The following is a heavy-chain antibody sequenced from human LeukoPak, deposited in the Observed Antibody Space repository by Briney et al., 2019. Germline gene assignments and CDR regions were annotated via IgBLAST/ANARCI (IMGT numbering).Heavy chain of an antibody. Sequence: SETLSLTCSVSGYSISSGYYWDWIRQPPGKGLEWIGSIYHSGSTYYNPSLKSRVTISVDTSKNQFSLKLSSVTAADTAVYYCARAYYDILTGYQYYYYMDVWGKGTTVTVSS. CDR2: IYHSGST. CDR3: ARAYYDILTGYQYYYYMDV. J-gene: IGHJ6*03. V-gene: IGHV4-38-2*02. D-gene: IGHD3-9*01. CDR1: GYSISSGYY.